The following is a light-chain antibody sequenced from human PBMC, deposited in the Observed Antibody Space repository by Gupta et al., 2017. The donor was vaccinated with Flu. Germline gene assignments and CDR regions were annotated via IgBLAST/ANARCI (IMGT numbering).Light chain of an antibody. CDR2: KDS. J-gene: IGLJ2*01. CDR1: ALPKQY. V-gene: IGLV3-25*02. Sequence: SYELTQPPSVSVSPGQTARITCSGDALPKQYAYWYQQKPGQAPMLVIYKDSERPSGIPERFSGSSSGTTVTLTISGVQAEDEADYYCQSADSSGTLVFGGGTKLTVL. CDR3: QSADSSGTLV.